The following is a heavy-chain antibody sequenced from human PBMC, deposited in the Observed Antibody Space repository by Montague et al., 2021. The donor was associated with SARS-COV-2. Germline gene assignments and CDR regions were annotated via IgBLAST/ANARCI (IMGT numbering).Heavy chain of an antibody. J-gene: IGHJ3*02. CDR3: ATVPASYYYDSKAAAATPGTFDI. CDR2: IYYSGST. CDR1: GGSISSSSYY. Sequence: SETLSLTCTVSGGSISSSSYYWGWIRQPPGKGLEWIGSIYYSGSTYYNPSLKSRVTISVDTSKNQFSLKLSSVTAADTAVYYCATVPASYYYDSKAAAATPGTFDIWGQGTMVTVSS. D-gene: IGHD3-22*01. V-gene: IGHV4-39*01.